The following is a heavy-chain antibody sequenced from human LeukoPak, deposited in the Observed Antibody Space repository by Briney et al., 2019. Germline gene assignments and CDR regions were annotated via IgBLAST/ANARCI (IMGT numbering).Heavy chain of an antibody. CDR2: ISSSSSYI. J-gene: IGHJ4*02. Sequence: PGGSLRLSCAASGFTFISYSMNWVRQAPGKGLEWVSSISSSSSYIYYADSVKGRFTISRDNAKNSLYLQMNSLRAEDMALYYCAKQDYGDPYFDYWGQGTLVTVSS. D-gene: IGHD4-17*01. V-gene: IGHV3-21*04. CDR3: AKQDYGDPYFDY. CDR1: GFTFISYS.